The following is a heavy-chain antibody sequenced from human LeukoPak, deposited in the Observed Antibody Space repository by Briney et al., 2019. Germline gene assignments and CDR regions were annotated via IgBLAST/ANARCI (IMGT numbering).Heavy chain of an antibody. CDR1: GFTVSSNY. V-gene: IGHV3-53*05. J-gene: IGHJ4*02. CDR3: AKDTLRSAEGYF. CDR2: IYSGGST. D-gene: IGHD3-22*01. Sequence: PGGSLRLSCAASGFTVSSNYMSWVRQAPGKGLEWVSVIYSGGSTYYADSVKGRFTISRDNSKNTLYLQMDSLRAEDTAVYYCAKDTLRSAEGYFWGQGILVTVSS.